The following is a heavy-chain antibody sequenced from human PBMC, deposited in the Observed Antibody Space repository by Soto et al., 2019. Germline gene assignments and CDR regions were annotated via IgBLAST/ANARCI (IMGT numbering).Heavy chain of an antibody. CDR3: AEAGQFVYSASWCDT. Sequence: PGGSLRLSCVASGFTFGDYAMHWVRQAPGKGLEWVSGISWNSETMGYADSVKGRFTISRDNAKNSLYLQMNSLRNDDTAFYYCAEAGQFVYSASWCDTWGQGTMVTVSS. CDR2: ISWNSETM. J-gene: IGHJ5*02. D-gene: IGHD2-21*01. V-gene: IGHV3-9*01. CDR1: GFTFGDYA.